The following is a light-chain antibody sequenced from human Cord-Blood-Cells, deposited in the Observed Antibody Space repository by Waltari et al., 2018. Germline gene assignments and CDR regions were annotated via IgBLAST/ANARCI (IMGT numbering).Light chain of an antibody. V-gene: IGKV1-5*03. CDR1: QSISSW. J-gene: IGKJ4*01. CDR2: KAS. CDR3: QQYNSYS. Sequence: DIQMTQSPSTLSASVGDRVTITCRASQSISSWVAWYQQKPGKAPKLLIYKASSLESGVPSRFSGSGSGTEFTLTISSLQPDDFATYYCQQYNSYSFGGGTKAEIK.